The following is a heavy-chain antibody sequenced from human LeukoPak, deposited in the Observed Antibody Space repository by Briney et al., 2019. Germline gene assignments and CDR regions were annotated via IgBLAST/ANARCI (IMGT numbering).Heavy chain of an antibody. V-gene: IGHV1-2*02. Sequence: ASVKVSCKASGYTFTGYYMHWVRQAPGQGLEVMGWINPNSGGTNYAQKFQGRVTMTRDTSISTAYMELSRLRSDDTAVYYRARAMTSRAHSDYWGQGTLVTVSS. CDR2: INPNSGGT. J-gene: IGHJ4*02. D-gene: IGHD3-22*01. CDR3: ARAMTSRAHSDY. CDR1: GYTFTGYY.